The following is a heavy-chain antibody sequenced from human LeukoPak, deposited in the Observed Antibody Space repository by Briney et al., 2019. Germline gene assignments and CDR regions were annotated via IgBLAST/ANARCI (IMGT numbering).Heavy chain of an antibody. CDR3: ARHYSNPDYVRVSDY. CDR1: DDSITMYY. J-gene: IGHJ4*02. CDR2: VDHTGST. D-gene: IGHD4-17*01. V-gene: IGHV4-59*01. Sequence: SETLSLTCSVSDDSITMYYWTWIRQPPGKGLEWIGYVDHTGSTNFNPSLNGRVSISRDTSKNLFSLRLRSVTAADTAVYYFARHYSNPDYVRVSDYWGPGTLVTVSS.